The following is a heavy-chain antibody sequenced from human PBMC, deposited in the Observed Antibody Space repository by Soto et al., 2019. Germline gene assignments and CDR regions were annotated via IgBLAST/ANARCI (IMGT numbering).Heavy chain of an antibody. CDR2: IYYSGLT. V-gene: IGHV4-59*01. Sequence: QVQLQESGPGLVKPSETLSLTCTVSGGSISSYYWRWIRQPPGKGLELIGYIYYSGLTNYNPSLKSRVTIPLDTSKNLFPLKQSSVTAANTAVYDCARGRIQLWYPFDYWGHGTLGTVSS. CDR3: ARGRIQLWYPFDY. CDR1: GGSISSYY. J-gene: IGHJ4*01. D-gene: IGHD5-18*01.